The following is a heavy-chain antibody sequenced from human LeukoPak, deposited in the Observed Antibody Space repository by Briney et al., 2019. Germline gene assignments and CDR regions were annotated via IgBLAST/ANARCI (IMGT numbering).Heavy chain of an antibody. J-gene: IGHJ4*02. CDR3: ARDAPNYDFWSGYSFFDY. D-gene: IGHD3-3*01. V-gene: IGHV3-21*01. CDR1: GFTFSSYS. CDR2: ISSSSSYI. Sequence: PGGSLRLSCAASGFTFSSYSMNWVRQAPGKGLEWVSSISSSSSYIYYADSVKGRFTISRDNAKNSLYLQMNSLGAEDTAVYYCARDAPNYDFWSGYSFFDYWGQGTLVTVSS.